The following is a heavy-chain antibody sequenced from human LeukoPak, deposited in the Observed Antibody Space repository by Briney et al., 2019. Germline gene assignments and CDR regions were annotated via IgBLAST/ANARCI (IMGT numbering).Heavy chain of an antibody. CDR3: ARGYSSADY. J-gene: IGHJ4*02. Sequence: GGSLRLSCAASGLNVSTNNMNWVRQAPGKGLEWVSVIYRGGSTLNANSVKGRFTIPRDSSRNTLFLQMNSLRAEDTAVYYCARGYSSADYWGRGTLVTVSS. V-gene: IGHV3-53*01. CDR2: IYRGGST. D-gene: IGHD5-18*01. CDR1: GLNVSTNN.